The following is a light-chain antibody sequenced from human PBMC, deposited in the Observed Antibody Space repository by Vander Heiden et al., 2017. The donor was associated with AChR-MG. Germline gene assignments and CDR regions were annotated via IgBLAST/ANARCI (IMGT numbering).Light chain of an antibody. J-gene: IGKJ1*01. CDR2: DTS. CDR3: QQYNNWPPWT. Sequence: EVVLTQAPTTPSVSPGETVILSCRASQSVRTNLAWYQQRPGQPPRLLLYDTSTRATDIPARFSGSGSGTEFTLTISTLQSEDVAVYYCQQYNNWPPWTFGQGTKVEIK. V-gene: IGKV3D-15*01. CDR1: QSVRTN.